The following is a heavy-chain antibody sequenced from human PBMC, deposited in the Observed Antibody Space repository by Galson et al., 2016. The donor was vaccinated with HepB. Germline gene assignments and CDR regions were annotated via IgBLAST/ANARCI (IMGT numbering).Heavy chain of an antibody. D-gene: IGHD6-19*01. J-gene: IGHJ4*02. CDR1: GVSLSSYY. CDR3: ARVRIAVAENSYFFDS. V-gene: IGHV4-59*01. CDR2: IYYSGGST. Sequence: SETLSLTCTVSGVSLSSYYWSWIRQPPGKGLEWIGYIYYSGGSTNYNPPLKSRVTISVDTLKNQFSLKLSSVTAADTAVYFCARVRIAVAENSYFFDSWGQGTLVTVSP.